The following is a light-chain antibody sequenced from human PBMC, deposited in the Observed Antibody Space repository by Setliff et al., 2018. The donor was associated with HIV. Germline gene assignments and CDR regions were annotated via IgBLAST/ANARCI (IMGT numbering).Light chain of an antibody. Sequence: QSALTQPASVSGSPGQSITISCTGSSSDIGDYESVSWYQQHPGEVPKLMIYDVNKWPSGVSNRFSGSKSGNTASLTISGLQAEDEADYYCCSYVNSGIYVFGTGTKVTVL. J-gene: IGLJ1*01. CDR1: SSDIGDYES. CDR3: CSYVNSGIYV. CDR2: DVN. V-gene: IGLV2-23*02.